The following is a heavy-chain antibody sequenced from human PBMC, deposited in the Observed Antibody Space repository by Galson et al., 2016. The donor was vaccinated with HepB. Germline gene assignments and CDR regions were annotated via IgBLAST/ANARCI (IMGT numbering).Heavy chain of an antibody. Sequence: QSGAEVKKPGESLKISCKGSGYSFTSYWIGWVRQMPGKGLEWMGIIYPGDSDTRYSPSFQGQVTISADKSISTAYLQWSSLKASDTAMYYCARRRGYCDSRDRHVDYWGQGTLVTVSS. D-gene: IGHD3-22*01. CDR3: ARRRGYCDSRDRHVDY. CDR2: IYPGDSDT. J-gene: IGHJ4*02. V-gene: IGHV5-51*01. CDR1: GYSFTSYW.